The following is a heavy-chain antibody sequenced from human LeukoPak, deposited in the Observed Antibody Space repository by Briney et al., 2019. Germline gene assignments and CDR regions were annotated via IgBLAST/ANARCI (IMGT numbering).Heavy chain of an antibody. V-gene: IGHV4-59*01. CDR2: IYDSLST. Sequence: SETLSLTCTVSVGSMSTYYWSWIRQPPGKGLEWIGYIYDSLSTDYNPSLKSRITISVDMSKSQFSLKLTSVTAADPAVYYCARRSWYVDYWGQGTLVTVSS. D-gene: IGHD6-13*01. CDR3: ARRSWYVDY. J-gene: IGHJ4*02. CDR1: VGSMSTYY.